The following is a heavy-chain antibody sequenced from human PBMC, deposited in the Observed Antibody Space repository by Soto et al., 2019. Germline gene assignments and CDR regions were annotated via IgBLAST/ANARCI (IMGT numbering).Heavy chain of an antibody. CDR3: AKATPPLELRGVGFDY. CDR1: GFTFDDYA. Sequence: GGSLRLSCAASGFTFDDYAMHWVRQAPGKGLEWVSGISWNSGSIGYADSVKGRFTISRDNAKNSLYLQMNSLRAEDTALYYCAKATPPLELRGVGFDYWGQGTLVTVSS. V-gene: IGHV3-9*01. J-gene: IGHJ4*02. CDR2: ISWNSGSI. D-gene: IGHD1-7*01.